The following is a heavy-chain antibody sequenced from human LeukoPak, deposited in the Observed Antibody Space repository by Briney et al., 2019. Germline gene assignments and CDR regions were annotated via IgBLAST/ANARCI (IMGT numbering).Heavy chain of an antibody. V-gene: IGHV3-30-3*01. D-gene: IGHD2-2*02. CDR1: GFTFSSYA. CDR2: ISYGGSNK. Sequence: PGGSLRLSCAASGFTFSSYAMHWVRQAPGKGLEWVAVISYGGSNKYYADSVKGRFTISRDNSKNTLYLQMNSLRAEDTAVYYCARDQGYCSSTSCHRAFDIWGQGTMVTVSS. J-gene: IGHJ3*02. CDR3: ARDQGYCSSTSCHRAFDI.